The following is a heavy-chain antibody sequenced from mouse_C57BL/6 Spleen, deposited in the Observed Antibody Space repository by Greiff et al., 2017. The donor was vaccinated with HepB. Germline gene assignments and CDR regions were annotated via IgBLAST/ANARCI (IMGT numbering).Heavy chain of an antibody. CDR1: GYTFTDYE. D-gene: IGHD2-2*01. CDR2: IDPETGGT. Sequence: QVQLKQSGAELVRPGASVTLSCKASGYTFTDYEMHWVKQTPVHGLEWIGAIDPETGGTAYNQKFKGKAILTADKSSSTAYMELRSLTSEDSAVYDCTRGGYDGWFAYWGQGTLVTVSA. V-gene: IGHV1-15*01. CDR3: TRGGYDGWFAY. J-gene: IGHJ3*01.